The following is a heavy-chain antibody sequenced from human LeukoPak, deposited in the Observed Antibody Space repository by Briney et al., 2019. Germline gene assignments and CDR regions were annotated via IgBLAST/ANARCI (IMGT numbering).Heavy chain of an antibody. D-gene: IGHD6-19*01. J-gene: IGHJ4*02. V-gene: IGHV3-30*18. CDR1: GFTFSSYG. CDR2: ISYDGSNK. CDR3: GKGIAVASFDY. Sequence: GGSLRLSCAASGFTFSSYGMHWVRQAPGKGLEWVAVISYDGSNKYYADSVKGRFTISRDNSKNTLYLQMNSLRAEDTAVYYCGKGIAVASFDYWGQGTLVTVSS.